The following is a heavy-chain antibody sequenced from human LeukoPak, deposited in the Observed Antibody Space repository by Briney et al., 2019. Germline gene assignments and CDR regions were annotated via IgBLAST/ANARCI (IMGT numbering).Heavy chain of an antibody. Sequence: PGRSLRLSCAASGFTFSSYGMHWVRQAPGKGLEWVAVIWYDGSNKYYADSVKGRFTISRDNSKNTLYLQMNSLRAEDTAVYYCAKDSGSKGYSFYCMDVWGKGTTVTVSS. CDR2: IWYDGSNK. J-gene: IGHJ6*03. D-gene: IGHD2-15*01. CDR1: GFTFSSYG. V-gene: IGHV3-33*06. CDR3: AKDSGSKGYSFYCMDV.